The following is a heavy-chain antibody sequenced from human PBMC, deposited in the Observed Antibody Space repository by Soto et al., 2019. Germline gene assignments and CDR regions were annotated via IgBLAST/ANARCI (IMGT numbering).Heavy chain of an antibody. J-gene: IGHJ6*02. CDR3: AKDMGAQLEPLLHGMDV. D-gene: IGHD1-1*01. Sequence: EVQLVESGGGLVQPGRSLRLSCAASGFTFDDYAMHWVRQAPGKGLEWVSGISWNSGSIGYADSVKGRFTISSDNAKNSLYLQMNSLRAEDTALYYCAKDMGAQLEPLLHGMDVWGQGTTVTVSS. CDR2: ISWNSGSI. V-gene: IGHV3-9*01. CDR1: GFTFDDYA.